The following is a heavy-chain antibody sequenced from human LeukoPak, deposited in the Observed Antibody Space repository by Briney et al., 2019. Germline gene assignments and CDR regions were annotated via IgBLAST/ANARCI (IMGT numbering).Heavy chain of an antibody. CDR3: AREYGDYANYFDF. J-gene: IGHJ4*02. CDR1: GFTFRNYG. D-gene: IGHD4-17*01. Sequence: PGGSLRLSCAASGFTFRNYGMSWVRQAPGKGLEWVSSVSSSSNYIYYADSVKGRFTISRDNAKNSLFLQMNSLRAEDTAMYYCAREYGDYANYFDFWGQGTLVTVSS. V-gene: IGHV3-21*01. CDR2: VSSSSNYI.